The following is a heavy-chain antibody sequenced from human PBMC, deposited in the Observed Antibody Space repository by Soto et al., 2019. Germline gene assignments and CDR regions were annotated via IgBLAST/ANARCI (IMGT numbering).Heavy chain of an antibody. V-gene: IGHV3-33*06. Sequence: GGSLRLSCAASGFTFSSYGMHWVRQAPGKGLEWVAVIWYDGSNKYYADSVKGRFTISRDNSKNTLYLQMNSLRAEDTAVYYCAKTYHERMHGDYDYYYYYMDVWGKGTTVTVSS. CDR1: GFTFSSYG. CDR2: IWYDGSNK. J-gene: IGHJ6*03. CDR3: AKTYHERMHGDYDYYYYYMDV. D-gene: IGHD4-17*01.